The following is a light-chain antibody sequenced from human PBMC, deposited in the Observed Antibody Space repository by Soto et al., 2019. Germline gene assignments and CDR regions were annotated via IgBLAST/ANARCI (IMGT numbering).Light chain of an antibody. V-gene: IGKV4-1*01. CDR1: QSVLYSSNNKNY. Sequence: DIVMTQSPDSLAVSLGERATINCKSSQSVLYSSNNKNYLAWYQQKPGQPPKLLIYLASTRDSGVPDRFSGSAPGTDFTLTISSPQAEDVAVYYCQQYYSTPLTFGGGTKVEIK. CDR3: QQYYSTPLT. CDR2: LAS. J-gene: IGKJ4*01.